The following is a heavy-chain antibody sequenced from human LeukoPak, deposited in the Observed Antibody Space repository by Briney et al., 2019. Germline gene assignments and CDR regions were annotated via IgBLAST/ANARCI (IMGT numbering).Heavy chain of an antibody. Sequence: GGSLRLSCAASGFTFSSYAMSCVRQAPGKGLEWVSGISGSAGNTYYADSVKGRFTISRDNAKNSLYLQMNSLRAEDTAVYYCARAVGYTYGYGYWGQGTLVTVSP. D-gene: IGHD5-18*01. J-gene: IGHJ4*02. V-gene: IGHV3-23*01. CDR1: GFTFSSYA. CDR3: ARAVGYTYGYGY. CDR2: ISGSAGNT.